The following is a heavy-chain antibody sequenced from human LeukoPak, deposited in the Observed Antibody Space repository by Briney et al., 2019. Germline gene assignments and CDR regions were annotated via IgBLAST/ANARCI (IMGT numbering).Heavy chain of an antibody. CDR3: ARQDGPHFDY. J-gene: IGHJ4*02. V-gene: IGHV4-39*01. CDR1: GGSIRSSYYY. Sequence: SETLSLTCTVSGGSIRSSYYYWGWIRQPPGKGLEWIGSIYDSGSTYYNPSLKSRVTISVDTSKNQFSLKLSSVTAADTAVYYCARQDGPHFDYWGQGTLVTVSS. CDR2: IYDSGST.